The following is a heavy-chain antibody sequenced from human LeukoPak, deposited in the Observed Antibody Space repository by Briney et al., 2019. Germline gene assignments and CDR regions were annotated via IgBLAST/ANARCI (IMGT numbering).Heavy chain of an antibody. V-gene: IGHV3-9*03. Sequence: PGGSLRLSYAASGFTFDDYAMHSVRQAPGKGLEWVSGFSWNSGSIGYADSVKGRFTISRDNAKNSLYLQMNSLRAEDMALYYCAKDQNRYSSGWWNAFDIWGQGTMVTVSS. D-gene: IGHD6-19*01. CDR1: GFTFDDYA. CDR2: FSWNSGSI. J-gene: IGHJ3*02. CDR3: AKDQNRYSSGWWNAFDI.